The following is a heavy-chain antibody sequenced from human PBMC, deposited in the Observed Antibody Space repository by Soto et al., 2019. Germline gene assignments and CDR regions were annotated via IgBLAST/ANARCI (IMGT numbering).Heavy chain of an antibody. CDR1: GGTFSSYT. Sequence: QVQLVQSGAEVKKPGSSVKVSCKASGGTFSSYTISWVRQAPGQGLEWMGRIIPILGIANYAQKFHGRVTITGDKSTSTAYMELSSLRSEDTAVYYCARNRGQTTVTTPLDYWGQGTLVTVSS. J-gene: IGHJ4*02. V-gene: IGHV1-69*02. D-gene: IGHD4-17*01. CDR3: ARNRGQTTVTTPLDY. CDR2: IIPILGIA.